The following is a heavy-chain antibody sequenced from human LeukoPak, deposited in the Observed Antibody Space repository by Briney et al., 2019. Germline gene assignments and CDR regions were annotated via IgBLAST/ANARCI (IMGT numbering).Heavy chain of an antibody. D-gene: IGHD1-26*01. V-gene: IGHV1-3*03. Sequence: ASVKVSCKASGYSFTSYAMNWVRQAPGQRLEWMGWIYGDSGDAKYSQEFQGRVTMTEDTSTDTAYMELSSLRSEDTAVYYCAAGDLVTYDYWGQGTLVTVSS. CDR2: IYGDSGDA. J-gene: IGHJ4*02. CDR1: GYSFTSYA. CDR3: AAGDLVTYDY.